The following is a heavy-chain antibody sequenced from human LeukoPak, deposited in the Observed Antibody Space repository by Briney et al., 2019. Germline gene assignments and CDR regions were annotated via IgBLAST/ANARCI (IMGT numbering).Heavy chain of an antibody. CDR3: ARRGFDLHDAFDI. Sequence: GGSLRLSCAASGFTFSSYAMRWVRQAPGKGLEYVSAISSNGGSTYYANSVKGRFTISRDNSKNTLYLQMGSLRAEDMAVYYCARRGFDLHDAFDIWGQGTMVTVSS. CDR2: ISSNGGST. D-gene: IGHD3-9*01. CDR1: GFTFSSYA. V-gene: IGHV3-64*01. J-gene: IGHJ3*02.